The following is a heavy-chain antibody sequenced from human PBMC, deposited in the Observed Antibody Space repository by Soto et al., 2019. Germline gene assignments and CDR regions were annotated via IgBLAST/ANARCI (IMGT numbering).Heavy chain of an antibody. J-gene: IGHJ5*02. CDR1: GGSISSSSYY. CDR2: IYYSGST. D-gene: IGHD3-10*01. V-gene: IGHV4-39*01. Sequence: KPSETLSLTCTVSGGSISSSSYYWGWIRQPPGKGLEWIGSIYYSGSTYYNPSLKSRVTISVDTSKNQFSLKLSSVTAADTAVYYFERHLITMVRGNWFDHWGQGTLVTVS. CDR3: ERHLITMVRGNWFDH.